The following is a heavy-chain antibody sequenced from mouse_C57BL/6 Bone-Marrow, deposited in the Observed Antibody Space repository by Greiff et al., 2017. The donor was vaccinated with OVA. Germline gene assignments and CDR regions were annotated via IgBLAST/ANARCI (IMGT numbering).Heavy chain of an antibody. CDR2: INPSNGGT. CDR3: ARNYGSSYWYFDV. D-gene: IGHD1-1*01. V-gene: IGHV1-53*01. J-gene: IGHJ1*03. CDR1: GYTFTSYW. Sequence: QVQLQQPGPELVKPGASVKLSCKASGYTFTSYWMHWVKQRPGQGLEWIGNINPSNGGTNYNEKLKSKATLTVDKSSSTAYMQLTSLTSEDSAFYYCARNYGSSYWYFDVWGTGTTVTVSS.